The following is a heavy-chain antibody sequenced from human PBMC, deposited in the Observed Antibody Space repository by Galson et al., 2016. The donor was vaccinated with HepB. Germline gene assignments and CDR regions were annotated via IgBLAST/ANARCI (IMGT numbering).Heavy chain of an antibody. Sequence: SLRLSCAASGFSFNTYSMHWVRQAPGKGLEWVAAITSAGDKQYYTDSVRGRFTISRDDSKNTLYLQMDSLRPEDTAVYYCARVGFGRSYGQGFDYWGQGTLVTVSS. CDR2: ITSAGDKQ. D-gene: IGHD3-16*01. CDR1: GFSFNTYS. V-gene: IGHV3-30*04. J-gene: IGHJ4*02. CDR3: ARVGFGRSYGQGFDY.